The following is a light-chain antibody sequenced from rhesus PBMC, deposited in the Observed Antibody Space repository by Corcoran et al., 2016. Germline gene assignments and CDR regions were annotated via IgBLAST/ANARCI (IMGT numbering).Light chain of an antibody. J-gene: IGKJ3*01. CDR3: QQYSSRPFT. CDR2: KAA. Sequence: DIQMTQSPSSLSVSVGDTVTITCRASQGISSWLAWYPQKPGKAPKLLIYKAASLQSGVPSRFSGSGTGTDFTLTISSLQSEDFSTYYSQQYSSRPFTFGPGTKLDIK. V-gene: IGKV1-22*01. CDR1: QGISSW.